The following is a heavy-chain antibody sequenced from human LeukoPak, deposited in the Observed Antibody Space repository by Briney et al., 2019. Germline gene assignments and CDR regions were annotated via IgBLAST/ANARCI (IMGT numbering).Heavy chain of an antibody. CDR2: IYYSGST. Sequence: SETLSLTCTVSGGSISSYYWSWTRQPPGKGLEWIGYIYYSGSTNYNPSLKSRVTISVDTSKNQFSLKLSSVTAADTAVYYCARLSKRLDSAIFGVVNPGPDYGMDVWGQGTTVTVSS. J-gene: IGHJ6*02. D-gene: IGHD3-3*01. CDR3: ARLSKRLDSAIFGVVNPGPDYGMDV. V-gene: IGHV4-59*08. CDR1: GGSISSYY.